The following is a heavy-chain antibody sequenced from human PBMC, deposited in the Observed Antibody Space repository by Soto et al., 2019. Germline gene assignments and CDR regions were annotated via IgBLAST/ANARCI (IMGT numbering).Heavy chain of an antibody. V-gene: IGHV5-51*01. CDR2: IYPGDSDT. Sequence: GESLKISCKGSGYSFTSYWIGWVRQMPGKGLEWMGIIYPGDSDTRYSPSFQGQVTISADKSISTAYLQWSSLKASDTAMYYCARRIGYCSGGSCYAGNWFDPWGQGTLVTVSS. CDR3: ARRIGYCSGGSCYAGNWFDP. D-gene: IGHD2-15*01. CDR1: GYSFTSYW. J-gene: IGHJ5*02.